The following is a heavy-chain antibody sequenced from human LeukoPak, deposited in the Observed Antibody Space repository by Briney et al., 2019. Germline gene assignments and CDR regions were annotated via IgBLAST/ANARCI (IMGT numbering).Heavy chain of an antibody. CDR2: INTDTNDK. CDR1: GYSFTNYL. J-gene: IGHJ4*02. V-gene: IGHV1-3*04. CDR3: ARDPGAFDY. D-gene: IGHD3-10*01. Sequence: ASVKVSCKASGYSFTNYLIHWMRQAPGQSLQWMGWINTDTNDKKYSQNLQGRVTITRDTSATTAYMELSSLRSEDTAVYYCARDPGAFDYWGQGTPVTVSS.